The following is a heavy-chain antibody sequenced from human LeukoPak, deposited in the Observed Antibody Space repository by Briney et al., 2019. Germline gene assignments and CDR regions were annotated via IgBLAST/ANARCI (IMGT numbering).Heavy chain of an antibody. D-gene: IGHD5-12*01. CDR2: INHSGST. J-gene: IGHJ6*02. CDR3: ARGYSGYAEVYYYYYGMDV. V-gene: IGHV4-34*01. CDR1: GGSFSGYY. Sequence: SETLSLTCAVYGGSFSGYYWSWIRQPPGKGLEWIGEINHSGSTNYNPSLKSRVTISVDTSKNQFSLKLSSVTAADTAVYYCARGYSGYAEVYYYYYGMDVWGQGTTVTVSS.